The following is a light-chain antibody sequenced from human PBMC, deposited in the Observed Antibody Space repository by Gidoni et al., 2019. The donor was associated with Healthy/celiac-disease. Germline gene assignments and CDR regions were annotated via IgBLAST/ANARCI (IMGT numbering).Light chain of an antibody. V-gene: IGKV3-15*01. CDR1: QRVSSN. CDR2: GAS. J-gene: IGKJ4*01. Sequence: VMTQSPATLSVSPGERATLSCRSSQRVSSNLASYQQKPGQAPRLLIYGASSRSPAIPARCSGSGSGTEFTLPISSLQSEDFVVYYCQQYNNWPPLTFGGGTKVEIK. CDR3: QQYNNWPPLT.